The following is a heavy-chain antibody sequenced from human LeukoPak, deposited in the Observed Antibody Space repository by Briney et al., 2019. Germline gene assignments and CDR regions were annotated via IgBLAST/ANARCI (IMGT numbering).Heavy chain of an antibody. CDR2: TRGKALGWTT. V-gene: IGHV3-49*03. CDR3: STDFWRLGFDY. CDR1: GFTFADYG. J-gene: IGHJ4*02. Sequence: GGSLRLSCIGSGFTFADYGLSWFRQAPGKGLEWVGFTRGKALGWTTEYAASVKGRFSMSRDDSKNIAYLQMDNLKTEDTAVYYCSTDFWRLGFDYWGQGTLVTVSS. D-gene: IGHD3-3*01.